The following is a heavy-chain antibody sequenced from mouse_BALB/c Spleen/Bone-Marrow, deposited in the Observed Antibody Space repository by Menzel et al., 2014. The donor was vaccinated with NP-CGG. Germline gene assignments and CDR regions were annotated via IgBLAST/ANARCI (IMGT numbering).Heavy chain of an antibody. J-gene: IGHJ4*01. CDR2: IDPANGNT. CDR3: ASWECYAMDY. D-gene: IGHD4-1*01. Sequence: VQLQQSGAELVKPGASVKLSCTASGFNFKDTYMHWVKQRPEQGLEWIGRIDPANGNTKYDTKLQGKAAITADTTANTAYLQLSSQTSEVTAGYYCASWECYAMDYWGQGTSVTVSS. CDR1: GFNFKDTY. V-gene: IGHV14-3*02.